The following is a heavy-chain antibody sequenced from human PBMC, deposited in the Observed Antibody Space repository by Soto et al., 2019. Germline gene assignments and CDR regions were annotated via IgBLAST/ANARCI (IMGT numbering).Heavy chain of an antibody. D-gene: IGHD4-4*01. CDR3: ARGGHDYSNSYYYYYGMDV. Sequence: SVKVSCKASGGTFSSYAISWVRQAPGQGLEWMGGIIPIFGTANYAQKFQGRVTITADESTSTAYMELSSLRSEDTAVYYCARGGHDYSNSYYYYYGMDVWGQGTTV. CDR1: GGTFSSYA. V-gene: IGHV1-69*13. CDR2: IIPIFGTA. J-gene: IGHJ6*02.